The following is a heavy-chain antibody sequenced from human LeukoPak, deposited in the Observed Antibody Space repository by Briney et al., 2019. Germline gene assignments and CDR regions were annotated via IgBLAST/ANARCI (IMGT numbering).Heavy chain of an antibody. D-gene: IGHD4-23*01. V-gene: IGHV3-23*01. J-gene: IGHJ4*02. CDR1: GFTFSSYA. Sequence: GGSLRLSCAASGFTFSSYAMSWVRQAPGKGREWVSAISGSGGSTYYADSVKGRFTISRDNSKNTLYLQMNSLRAEDTAVYYCAKVSGNDDYGGNVLDYWGQGTLVTVSS. CDR3: AKVSGNDDYGGNVLDY. CDR2: ISGSGGST.